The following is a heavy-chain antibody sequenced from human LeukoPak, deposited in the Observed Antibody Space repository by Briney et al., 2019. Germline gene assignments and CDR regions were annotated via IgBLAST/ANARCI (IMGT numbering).Heavy chain of an antibody. CDR1: GFTFDDYA. Sequence: GGSLRLSCAASGFTFDDYAMHWVRQAPGKGLEWVSGISWNSGSIGYADSVKGRFTISRDNAKNSLYLQMNSLRAEDTALYYCAKDVNVVVPAAMEYWGQGTLVTVSS. D-gene: IGHD2-2*01. CDR2: ISWNSGSI. CDR3: AKDVNVVVPAAMEY. J-gene: IGHJ4*02. V-gene: IGHV3-9*01.